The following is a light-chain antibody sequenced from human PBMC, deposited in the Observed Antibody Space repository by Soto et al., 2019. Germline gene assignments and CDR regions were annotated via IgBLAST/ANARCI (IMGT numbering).Light chain of an antibody. CDR2: ANT. V-gene: IGLV1-40*01. CDR1: SSNIGAGYD. J-gene: IGLJ2*01. CDR3: QSYDSSLSGVI. Sequence: QSVLTQPPSVSGAPGQRVTISCTGSSSNIGAGYDVHWYQQLPGTAPKHLIYANTNRPSGVPDRFSGSKSGTSASLAITGLQAEDEADYYCQSYDSSLSGVIFGGGTQLTVL.